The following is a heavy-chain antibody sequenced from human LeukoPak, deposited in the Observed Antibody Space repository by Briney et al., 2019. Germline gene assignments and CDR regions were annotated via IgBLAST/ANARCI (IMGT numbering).Heavy chain of an antibody. CDR2: ISSSSSYI. Sequence: SGGSLRLSCSASGFTFSSYSMNWVRQAPGKGLEWVSSISSSSSYIYYADSVKGRFTSSRDNAKNSLYVQMISLRAEDTAVYYCARDAPGGSGASDYWGQGTLVTVSS. J-gene: IGHJ4*02. D-gene: IGHD3-10*01. CDR1: GFTFSSYS. CDR3: ARDAPGGSGASDY. V-gene: IGHV3-21*01.